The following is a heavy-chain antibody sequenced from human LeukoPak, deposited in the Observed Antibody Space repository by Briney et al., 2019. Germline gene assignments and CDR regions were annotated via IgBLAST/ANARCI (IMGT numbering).Heavy chain of an antibody. D-gene: IGHD1-7*01. J-gene: IGHJ4*02. CDR3: AILWGITGTTSPPNLIDY. Sequence: QPGGSLRLSCAASGFTFSTYSLNWVRQAPGKGLEWVSYISSSSSTIYYADSVKGRFTISRDNAKNSLYLQMNSLRAEDTAVYYCAILWGITGTTSPPNLIDYWGQGTLVTVSS. V-gene: IGHV3-48*01. CDR2: ISSSSSTI. CDR1: GFTFSTYS.